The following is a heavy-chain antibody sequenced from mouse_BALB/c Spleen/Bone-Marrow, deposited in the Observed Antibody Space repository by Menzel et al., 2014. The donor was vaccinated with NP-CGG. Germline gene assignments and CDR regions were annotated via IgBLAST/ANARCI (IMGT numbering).Heavy chain of an antibody. J-gene: IGHJ3*01. D-gene: IGHD2-14*01. V-gene: IGHV5-6-3*01. CDR3: ARNRYDWFAY. CDR2: INTNGGTT. Sequence: VKLVESGGVLVQPGGSLKLSCAASGFTFSSYDMSWVRQTPDKRLESVATINTNGGTTYYPDSVKGRFTISRDNAKSTLYLQMSSLKSADTAIYYCARNRYDWFAYWGQGTLVTVSA. CDR1: GFTFSSYD.